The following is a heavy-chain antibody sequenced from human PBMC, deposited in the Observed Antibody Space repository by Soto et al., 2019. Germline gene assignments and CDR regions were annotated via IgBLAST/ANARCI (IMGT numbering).Heavy chain of an antibody. CDR2: IYHSGST. CDR1: GGSISSSNW. J-gene: IGHJ6*02. CDR3: AKDFCRGSRWYPCGVDV. D-gene: IGHD6-13*01. Sequence: SETLSLTCAVAGGSISSSNWWSWVRQPPGKGLEWIGEIYHSGSTNYNPSLKSRVTISRDNSKNTLYLQMNSLRAEDTAVYYCAKDFCRGSRWYPCGVDVWGQGTTVTVSS. V-gene: IGHV4-4*02.